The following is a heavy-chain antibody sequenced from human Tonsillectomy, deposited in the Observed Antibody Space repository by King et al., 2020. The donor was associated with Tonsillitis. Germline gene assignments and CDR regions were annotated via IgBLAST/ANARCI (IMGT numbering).Heavy chain of an antibody. Sequence: VQLVESGGGLVKPGGSLRLSCAASGFTFSSDSMNWVRQAPGKGLEGVSSISSSISYIYYADSVKGRFTISRDNAKNSLDLQMNSLRAEDTAVYYCAISTYYYDSSTPRWGQGTLVTVSS. CDR1: GFTFSSDS. CDR2: ISSSISYI. CDR3: AISTYYYDSSTPR. J-gene: IGHJ4*02. V-gene: IGHV3-21*01. D-gene: IGHD3-22*01.